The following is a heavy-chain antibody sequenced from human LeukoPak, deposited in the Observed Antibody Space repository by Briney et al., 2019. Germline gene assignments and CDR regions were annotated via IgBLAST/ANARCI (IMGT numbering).Heavy chain of an antibody. CDR1: GDSISSDDYY. Sequence: PSETLSLTCTVSGDSISSDDYYWGWIRQHPGKGLEWIGFIYYSGSTSYNPSLKSRVTISIDTSKNQFSLKLSSVTAADTAVYYCARRGRRDGYNHTPHLWYWGQGTLVTVSS. D-gene: IGHD5-24*01. CDR2: IYYSGST. V-gene: IGHV4-31*03. J-gene: IGHJ4*02. CDR3: ARRGRRDGYNHTPHLWY.